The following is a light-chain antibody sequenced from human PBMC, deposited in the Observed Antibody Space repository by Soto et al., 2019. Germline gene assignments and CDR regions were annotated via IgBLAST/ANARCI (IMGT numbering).Light chain of an antibody. CDR2: KAS. J-gene: IGKJ1*01. Sequence: DIQMTQSPSTLSASVGDRVTITCRASQTISSWLAWYQQKPGKAPKLLIYKASSLESGVPSRFSGSGSGTEFTLTISSLQPDDFAGYYCQQFVRIPWTFGQGTKVEIK. V-gene: IGKV1-5*03. CDR1: QTISSW. CDR3: QQFVRIPWT.